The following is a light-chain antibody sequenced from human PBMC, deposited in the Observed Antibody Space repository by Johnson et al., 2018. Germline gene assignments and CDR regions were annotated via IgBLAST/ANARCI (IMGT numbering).Light chain of an antibody. V-gene: IGLV1-51*02. Sequence: QSVLTQPPSVSAAPGQKVTISCSGSSSNIGNNYVSWYQQLPGTAPKLLIYENNKRPSGIPDRFSGSKSGTSATLGITGLPTGDEAVYYCGTWDSSLSAGNVFGTGTKVTFI. CDR1: SSNIGNNY. J-gene: IGLJ1*01. CDR2: ENN. CDR3: GTWDSSLSAGNV.